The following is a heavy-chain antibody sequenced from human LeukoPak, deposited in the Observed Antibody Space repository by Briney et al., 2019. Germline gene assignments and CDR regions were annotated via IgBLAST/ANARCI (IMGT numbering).Heavy chain of an antibody. V-gene: IGHV1-46*01. CDR3: ASLRSTGFDY. CDR2: INPSGGTT. J-gene: IGHJ4*02. CDR1: GYTFTSCY. D-gene: IGHD1-14*01. Sequence: ASVKVSCKASGYTFTSCYMHWVRQAPGQWLEWMGIINPSGGTTNYAQKFQGRVTMTRDTSTSTVYMEMSSLRSEDTAVYYCASLRSTGFDYWGQGTLVTVSS.